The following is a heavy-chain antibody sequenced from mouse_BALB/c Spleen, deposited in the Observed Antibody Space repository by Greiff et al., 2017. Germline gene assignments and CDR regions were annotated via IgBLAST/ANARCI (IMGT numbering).Heavy chain of an antibody. J-gene: IGHJ4*01. CDR1: GFSFTSYG. Sequence: VQVVESGPGLVAPSQSLSITCTVSGFSFTSYGVHWVRQPPGKGLEWLGVIWAGGSTTYNSALMSRLSISKDNSKSQVFLKMNSLQTEDTAMYYCARAYGSSPLYAMDYWGQGTSVTVSS. D-gene: IGHD1-1*01. V-gene: IGHV2-9*02. CDR2: IWAGGST. CDR3: ARAYGSSPLYAMDY.